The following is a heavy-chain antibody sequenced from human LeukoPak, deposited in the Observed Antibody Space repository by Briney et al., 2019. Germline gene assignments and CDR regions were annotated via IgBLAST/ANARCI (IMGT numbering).Heavy chain of an antibody. V-gene: IGHV5-51*01. Sequence: GESLRISFKGSGYSFTTYWIGWVRPMPGKGPEWMGIIYPGDSDTRYSPSFQGQVTISADKSISTAYLQWTSLKASDTAIYYCARRQAYVSRRSYYYYMDVWGKGTTVTVSS. CDR2: IYPGDSDT. J-gene: IGHJ6*03. CDR3: ARRQAYVSRRSYYYYMDV. D-gene: IGHD3-10*01. CDR1: GYSFTTYW.